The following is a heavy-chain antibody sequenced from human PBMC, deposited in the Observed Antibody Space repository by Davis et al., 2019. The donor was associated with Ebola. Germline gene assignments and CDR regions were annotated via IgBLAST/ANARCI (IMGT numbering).Heavy chain of an antibody. CDR2: IYHSGST. V-gene: IGHV4-34*01. CDR3: ARRDYYGSVDY. CDR1: GGSFSGYY. D-gene: IGHD3-10*01. J-gene: IGHJ4*02. Sequence: PSETLSLTCAVYGGSFSGYYWSWIRQPPGKGLEWIGSIYHSGSTYYDPSLKSRVTISVDTSKNQFSLKLSSVTAADTAVYYCARRDYYGSVDYWGQGTLVTVSS.